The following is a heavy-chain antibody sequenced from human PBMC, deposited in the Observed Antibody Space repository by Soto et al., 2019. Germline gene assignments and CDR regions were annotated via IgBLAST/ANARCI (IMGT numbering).Heavy chain of an antibody. CDR1: GFTFSSYA. Sequence: GESLKISCAASGFTFSSYAMSWVRQAPGKGLEWVSAISGSGGSTYYADSVKGRFTISRDNSKNTLYLQMNSLRAEDTAVYYCAKADFGSGSIVVVPAAIGGYFDYWGQGTLVTVSS. CDR3: AKADFGSGSIVVVPAAIGGYFDY. J-gene: IGHJ4*02. D-gene: IGHD2-2*01. CDR2: ISGSGGST. V-gene: IGHV3-23*01.